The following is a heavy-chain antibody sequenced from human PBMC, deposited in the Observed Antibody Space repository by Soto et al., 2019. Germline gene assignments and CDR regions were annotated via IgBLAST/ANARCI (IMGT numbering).Heavy chain of an antibody. Sequence: SQTLSLTGAVEGGTCFNYGGTWISQPPGKGLEWIGEIKQREVRNSETTNSNPSLQSRVAISVATSKTQFSLKLTSVTAADTAVYYCARASGYSNGWGNYYYYMDVWGKGTTVTVSS. J-gene: IGHJ6*03. CDR1: GGTCFNYG. D-gene: IGHD6-19*01. CDR2: IKQREVRNSETT. V-gene: IGHV4-34*01. CDR3: ARASGYSNGWGNYYYYMDV.